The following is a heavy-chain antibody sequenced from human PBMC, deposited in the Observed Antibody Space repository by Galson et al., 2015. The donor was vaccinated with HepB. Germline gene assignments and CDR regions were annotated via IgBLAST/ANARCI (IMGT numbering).Heavy chain of an antibody. D-gene: IGHD5-12*01. V-gene: IGHV3-30-3*01. J-gene: IGHJ6*02. CDR2: ISYDGSSK. CDR3: ARDRPPPSGYFLYFYYGMDV. Sequence: SLRLSCAASGFDFSNYAVHWVRQAPGEGLQSVAIISYDGSSKYYADSVKGRFTVSRDNSKNTLYLQMNSLRDEDTAVYYCARDRPPPSGYFLYFYYGMDVWGQGITVTVSS. CDR1: GFDFSNYA.